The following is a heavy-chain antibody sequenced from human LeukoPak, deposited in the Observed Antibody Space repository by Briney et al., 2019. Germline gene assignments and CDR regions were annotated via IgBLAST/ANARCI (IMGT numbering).Heavy chain of an antibody. CDR1: GDSMSSSHYC. D-gene: IGHD3/OR15-3a*01. V-gene: IGHV4-39*01. Sequence: SETLSLTCTVSGDSMSSSHYCWGWIRQPPGKGLEWIGSIYYSGSTYYNPSLKSRVTMSVDTSKNQFSLKLTSVTAADTAVYYCARQTGPGLFILPGGQGTLVTVSS. J-gene: IGHJ4*02. CDR2: IYYSGST. CDR3: ARQTGPGLFILP.